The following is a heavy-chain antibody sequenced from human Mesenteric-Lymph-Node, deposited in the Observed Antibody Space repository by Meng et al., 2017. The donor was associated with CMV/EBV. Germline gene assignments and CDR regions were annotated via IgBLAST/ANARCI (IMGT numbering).Heavy chain of an antibody. D-gene: IGHD5-12*01. V-gene: IGHV3-21*01. Sequence: SCAASGFTFSRYTMNWVRQAPGKGLQWVSTISDTSSYIYYADSVKGRFTISRDNAKNSLYLQMNSLRAEDTAVYYCASGGYDSFFDYWGQGTLVTVSS. CDR2: ISDTSSYI. CDR1: GFTFSRYT. J-gene: IGHJ4*02. CDR3: ASGGYDSFFDY.